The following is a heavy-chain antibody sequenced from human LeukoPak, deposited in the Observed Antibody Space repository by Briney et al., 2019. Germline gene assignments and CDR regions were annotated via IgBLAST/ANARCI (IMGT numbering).Heavy chain of an antibody. J-gene: IGHJ4*02. CDR1: GGTFSSYA. D-gene: IGHD5-12*01. V-gene: IGHV1-69*13. CDR2: IIPIFGTA. Sequence: ASVKVSCKASGGTFSSYAISWVRQAPGQGLEWMGGIIPIFGTANYAQKFQGRVTITADESTSTAYVELSSLRSEDTAVYYCARGRRLRSLSFPFDYWGQGTLVTVSS. CDR3: ARGRRLRSLSFPFDY.